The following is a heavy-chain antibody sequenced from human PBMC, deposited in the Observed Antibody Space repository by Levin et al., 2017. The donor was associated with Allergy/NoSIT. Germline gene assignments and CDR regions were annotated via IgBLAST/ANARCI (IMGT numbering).Heavy chain of an antibody. J-gene: IGHJ4*02. CDR3: AAIAARPRVDY. Sequence: GASVKVSCKASGGTFSSYAISWVRQAPGQGLEWMGRIIPILGIANYAQKFQGRVTITADKSTSTAYMELSSLRSEDTAVYYCAAIAARPRVDYWGQGTLVTVSS. D-gene: IGHD6-6*01. V-gene: IGHV1-69*04. CDR2: IIPILGIA. CDR1: GGTFSSYA.